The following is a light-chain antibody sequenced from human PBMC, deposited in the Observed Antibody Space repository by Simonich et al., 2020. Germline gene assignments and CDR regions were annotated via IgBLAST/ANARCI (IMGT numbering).Light chain of an antibody. Sequence: DIQMTQSPSSLSASVGERVTITCRASQSISSYLNWYQQKPGKAPKLLIYAASSLQSGVPSRFSGSGSGTEFTLTISSMQSEDFAVYYCQQYNNWPGTFGQGTKVEIK. CDR3: QQYNNWPGT. V-gene: IGKV1-39*01. J-gene: IGKJ1*01. CDR1: QSISSY. CDR2: AAS.